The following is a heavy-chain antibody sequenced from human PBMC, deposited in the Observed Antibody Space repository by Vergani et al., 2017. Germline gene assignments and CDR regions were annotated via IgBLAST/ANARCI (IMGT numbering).Heavy chain of an antibody. D-gene: IGHD1-14*01. CDR3: ACDGMSPAEIDPKNAFHV. CDR2: IFRTGRT. V-gene: IGHV4-38-2*02. CDR1: GYSISSGYF. Sequence: QVQLQESGPRLVKPSETLSLICSVPGYSISSGYFWGWIRQSPGKGLEWFGSIFRTGRTHLSPSLKSRLTISVDTTKNQFSLRLTSATAADTAVYFCACDGMSPAEIDPKNAFHVWGQGTRVSV. J-gene: IGHJ3*01.